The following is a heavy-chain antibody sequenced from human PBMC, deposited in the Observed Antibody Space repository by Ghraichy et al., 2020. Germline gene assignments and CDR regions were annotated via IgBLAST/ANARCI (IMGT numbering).Heavy chain of an antibody. CDR1: GGSFSGYY. CDR2: INHSGST. Sequence: SQTLSLTCAVYGGSFSGYYWSWIRQPPGKGLEWIGEINHSGSTNYNPSLKSRVTISVDTSKNQFSLKLSSVTAADTAVYYCARLRWLQLFDYWGQGTLVTVSS. D-gene: IGHD5-24*01. J-gene: IGHJ4*02. V-gene: IGHV4-34*01. CDR3: ARLRWLQLFDY.